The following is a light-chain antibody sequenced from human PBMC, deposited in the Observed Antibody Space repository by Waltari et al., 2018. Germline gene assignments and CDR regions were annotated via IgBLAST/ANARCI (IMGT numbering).Light chain of an antibody. V-gene: IGKV3-20*01. Sequence: EIVLTQSPGTLSLSPGESATLSCRASQSIGRYLVWYQQKPGQAPRIRIYGASSRAAGIPDRFGGSGSGTDFSLTISRLEPEDFAVYYCQNHERLPAVFGQGTKVEIK. CDR2: GAS. CDR1: QSIGRY. CDR3: QNHERLPAV. J-gene: IGKJ1*01.